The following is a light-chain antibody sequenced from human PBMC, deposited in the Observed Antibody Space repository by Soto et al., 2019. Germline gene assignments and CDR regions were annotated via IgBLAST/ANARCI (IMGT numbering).Light chain of an antibody. CDR2: EVS. CDR3: SSYAGGSNPYV. J-gene: IGLJ1*01. CDR1: SSDVGSYNL. Sequence: QSALTQPASVSGSPGQSITISCTGTSSDVGSYNLVSWYQQHPGKAPKLMIYEVSKRPSGVSTRFSGSKSGNTASLTISVLQSEDEADDCCSSYAGGSNPYVFGTGTKVTVL. V-gene: IGLV2-23*02.